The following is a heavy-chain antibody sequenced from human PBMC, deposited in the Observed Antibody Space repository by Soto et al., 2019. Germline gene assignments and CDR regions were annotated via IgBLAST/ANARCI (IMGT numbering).Heavy chain of an antibody. CDR1: GGCFSSYY. CDR2: INHRGST. D-gene: IGHD6-6*01. J-gene: IGHJ4*02. Sequence: QVQLQQWGAGLLKPSETLSLTCAVYGGCFSSYYWSWIRQPPGKGLEWIGEINHRGSTNYNPSLKSRVTISVDTSKNQFSLKLSSVTAADTAVYYCARTSRFEYWGQGTLVTVSS. CDR3: ARTSRFEY. V-gene: IGHV4-34*01.